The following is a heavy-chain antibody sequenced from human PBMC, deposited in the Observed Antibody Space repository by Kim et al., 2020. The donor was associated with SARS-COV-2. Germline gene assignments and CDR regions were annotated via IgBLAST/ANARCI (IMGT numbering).Heavy chain of an antibody. D-gene: IGHD4-17*01. CDR1: GGSISSSSYY. CDR3: ARGTLSGPTVVLFDY. J-gene: IGHJ4*02. V-gene: IGHV4-39*01. Sequence: SETLSLTCTVSGGSISSSSYYWGWIRQPPGKGLEWIGSIYYSGSTYYNPSLKSRVTISVDTSKNQFSLKLSSVTAADTAVYYCARGTLSGPTVVLFDYWGQGTLVTVSS. CDR2: IYYSGST.